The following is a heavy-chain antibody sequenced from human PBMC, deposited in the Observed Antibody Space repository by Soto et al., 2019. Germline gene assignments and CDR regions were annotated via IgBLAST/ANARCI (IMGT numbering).Heavy chain of an antibody. CDR3: ARLRSGYYSTRGRYFDY. CDR2: VYYSGST. J-gene: IGHJ4*02. V-gene: IGHV4-30-4*01. CDR1: GGSISSGDYY. Sequence: QVQLQESGPGLVKPSQTLSLTCTVSGGSISSGDYYWSWIRQPPGKGLEWSGYVYYSGSTSYNPSLKGRVTISVDTSKNQFSLKLSSVTAADTAVYYCARLRSGYYSTRGRYFDYWGQGTLVTVSS. D-gene: IGHD3-22*01.